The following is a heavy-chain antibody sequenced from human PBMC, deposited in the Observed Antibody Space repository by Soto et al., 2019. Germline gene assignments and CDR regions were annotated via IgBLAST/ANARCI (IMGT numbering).Heavy chain of an antibody. CDR2: ISSSGSTI. CDR3: ARDSTTGGYNWFDP. V-gene: IGHV3-11*01. J-gene: IGHJ5*02. D-gene: IGHD4-4*01. Sequence: PGGSLRLSCAASGFTFSDYYMSWIRQAPGKGLEWVSYISSSGSTIYYADSVKGRFTISRDNAKNSLYLQMNSLRAEDTAVYYCARDSTTGGYNWFDPWGQGTLVTVSS. CDR1: GFTFSDYY.